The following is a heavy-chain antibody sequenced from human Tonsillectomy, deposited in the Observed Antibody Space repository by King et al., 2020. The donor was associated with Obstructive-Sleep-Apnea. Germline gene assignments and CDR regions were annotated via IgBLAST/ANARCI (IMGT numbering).Heavy chain of an antibody. CDR3: TTEGDYYDSSGYYYFDY. CDR1: GFTFSNAW. CDR2: IKSKTDGGTT. Sequence: VQLVQSGGGLVKPGGSLRLSCAASGFTFSNAWMSWVRQAPGKGLEWVGGIKSKTDGGTTDYAAPVKGRFTISRDDSKNTLYLQMNSPKTEDTAVYYCTTEGDYYDSSGYYYFDYWGQGTLVTVSS. J-gene: IGHJ4*02. D-gene: IGHD3-22*01. V-gene: IGHV3-15*01.